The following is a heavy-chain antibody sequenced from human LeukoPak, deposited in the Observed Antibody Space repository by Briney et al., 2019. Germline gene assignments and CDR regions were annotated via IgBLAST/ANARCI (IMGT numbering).Heavy chain of an antibody. V-gene: IGHV4-34*01. J-gene: IGHJ4*02. CDR2: INHSGGT. CDR1: GGSFSGYY. D-gene: IGHD4-17*01. Sequence: SETLSLTCAVYGGSFSGYYWSWIRQPPGKGLEWIGEINHSGGTNYNPSLKSRVTISVDTSKNQFSMKLSSVTAADTAVYYCARRALSRDYGDYPDYWGQGTLVTVSS. CDR3: ARRALSRDYGDYPDY.